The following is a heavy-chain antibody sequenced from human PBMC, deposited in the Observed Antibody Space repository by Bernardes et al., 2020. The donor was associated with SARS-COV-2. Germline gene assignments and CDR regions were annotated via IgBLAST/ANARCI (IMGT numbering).Heavy chain of an antibody. Sequence: GGSLRLPRAAPGFTFSSYSMSWVPQAPGEGLEWVPAISGSGGSTYYADSVKGRFTISRDNSKNTLYLQMNSLRAEDTAVYYCAKDHYSGWYDYWGQGTLVTVSS. CDR2: ISGSGGST. CDR3: AKDHYSGWYDY. J-gene: IGHJ4*02. CDR1: GFTFSSYS. V-gene: IGHV3-23*01. D-gene: IGHD6-19*01.